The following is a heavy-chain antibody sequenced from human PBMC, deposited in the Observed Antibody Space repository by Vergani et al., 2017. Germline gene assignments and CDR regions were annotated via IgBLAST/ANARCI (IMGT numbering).Heavy chain of an antibody. CDR2: ISSSSRYI. CDR3: ARDPQPYCSGGSCDYFDY. J-gene: IGHJ4*02. CDR1: GFTFSSYS. V-gene: IGHV3-21*01. Sequence: EVQLVESGGGLVKPGGSLRLSCAASGFTFSSYSMNWVRQAPGKGLEWVSSISSSSRYIYYADSVKGRFTISRDNAKNSLYLQMNSLRAEDTAVYYCARDPQPYCSGGSCDYFDYWGQGTLVTVSS. D-gene: IGHD2-15*01.